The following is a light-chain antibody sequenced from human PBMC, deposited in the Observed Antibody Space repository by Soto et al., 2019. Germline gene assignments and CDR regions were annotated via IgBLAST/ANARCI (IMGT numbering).Light chain of an antibody. V-gene: IGLV7-46*01. CDR1: TGAVTSGHY. Sequence: QAVVTQEPSLTVSPGGTVTLTCGSSTGAVTSGHYPYWFQQKPGQAPKTLIYDTGIKHSWTPARFSGSLLGGKAALTLSGARPDDGAEYYFFLYYVGGRSVFGGGPKLPVL. CDR3: FLYYVGGRSV. CDR2: DTG. J-gene: IGLJ2*01.